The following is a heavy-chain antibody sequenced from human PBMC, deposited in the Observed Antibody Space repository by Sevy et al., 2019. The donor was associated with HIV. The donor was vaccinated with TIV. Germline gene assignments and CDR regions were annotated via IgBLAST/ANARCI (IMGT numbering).Heavy chain of an antibody. J-gene: IGHJ1*01. D-gene: IGHD3-10*01. CDR3: ARDLASGDFQH. Sequence: ASVKVSCKASGYTFTSYYMHLVRQAPGQGLEWMGIINPSGGSTSYAQKFQGRVTMTRDTSTSTVYMELSSLRSEDTAVYYCARDLASGDFQHWGQSTLVTVSS. CDR2: INPSGGST. V-gene: IGHV1-46*01. CDR1: GYTFTSYY.